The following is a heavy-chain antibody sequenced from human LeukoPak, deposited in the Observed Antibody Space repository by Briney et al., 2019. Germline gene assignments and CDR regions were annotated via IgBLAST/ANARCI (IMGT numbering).Heavy chain of an antibody. CDR1: GGSISRTSYY. J-gene: IGHJ4*02. CDR3: ARDLFRDSSGYIDY. D-gene: IGHD3-22*01. Sequence: PSETLSLTCTVSGGSISRTSYYWGWIRQPPGKGLEWVANIKQDGSEKYYVDSVKGRFTISRDNAKNSLYLQMSSLRAEDTAVYYCARDLFRDSSGYIDYWGQGTLVTVSS. V-gene: IGHV3-7*01. CDR2: IKQDGSEK.